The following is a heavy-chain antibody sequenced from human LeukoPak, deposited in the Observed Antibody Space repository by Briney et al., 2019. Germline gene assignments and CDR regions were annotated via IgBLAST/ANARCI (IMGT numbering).Heavy chain of an antibody. Sequence: SETLSLTCTVSGGSISSSSYYWGWIRQPPGKGLEWIGSIYYSGSTYYNPSPKSRVTISVDTSKNQFSLKLSSVTAADTAVYYCATPDTAMAQGYFDLWGRGTLVTVSS. CDR3: ATPDTAMAQGYFDL. J-gene: IGHJ2*01. CDR2: IYYSGST. V-gene: IGHV4-39*01. D-gene: IGHD5-18*01. CDR1: GGSISSSSYY.